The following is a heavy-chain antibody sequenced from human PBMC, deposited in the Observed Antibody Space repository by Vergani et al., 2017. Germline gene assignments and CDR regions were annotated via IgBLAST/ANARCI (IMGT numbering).Heavy chain of an antibody. Sequence: QVQLQESGPGLVKPSETLSLTCTVSGGSISSYYWSWIRQPPGKGLEWMGYIYYSGSTNYNPSLKSRVTISVDTSKNQFSLKLSSVTAADTAVYYCARVVAAAGIYYYYYMDVWGKGTTVTVSS. D-gene: IGHD6-13*01. CDR3: ARVVAAAGIYYYYYMDV. CDR2: IYYSGST. CDR1: GGSISSYY. V-gene: IGHV4-59*01. J-gene: IGHJ6*03.